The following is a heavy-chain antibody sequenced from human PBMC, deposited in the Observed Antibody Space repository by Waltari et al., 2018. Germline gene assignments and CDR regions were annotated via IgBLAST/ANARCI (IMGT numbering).Heavy chain of an antibody. CDR2: IRYDGSDI. Sequence: QVQLVESGGGVVQPGGSLRLPCSASGFTFSGFGLHWVRRAPGKGLEWVAFIRYDGSDIHYADSVQGRFSISRDNSRNLVSLEMNSLTAEDTAAYHCAKDRALYCSGGSCPHYLDYWGQGTLVAVSS. J-gene: IGHJ4*02. CDR3: AKDRALYCSGGSCPHYLDY. V-gene: IGHV3-30*02. CDR1: GFTFSGFG. D-gene: IGHD2-15*01.